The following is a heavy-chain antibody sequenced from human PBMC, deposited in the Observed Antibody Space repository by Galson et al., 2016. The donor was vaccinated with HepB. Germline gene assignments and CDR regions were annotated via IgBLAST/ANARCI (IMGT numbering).Heavy chain of an antibody. D-gene: IGHD4-17*01. CDR2: INHSGST. Sequence: LSLTCAVYGGSFSGYYWSWLRQPPGKGLEWIGEINHSGSTNYNPSLKSRVTISVDTSRNQFSLKLSSVTAADTAVYYCARGDNPDYGDYASAYYYMDVWGKGTTVTVSS. CDR1: GGSFSGYY. CDR3: ARGDNPDYGDYASAYYYMDV. J-gene: IGHJ6*03. V-gene: IGHV4-34*01.